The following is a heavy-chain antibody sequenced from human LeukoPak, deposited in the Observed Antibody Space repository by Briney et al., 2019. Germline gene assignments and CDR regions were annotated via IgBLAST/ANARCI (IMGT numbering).Heavy chain of an antibody. CDR2: ISSSSSTI. Sequence: QPGGSLRLSCAASGFTFSSYSMNWVRQAPGKGLEWVSYISSSSSTIYYADSVKGRFTISRDNAKNSLYLQMNSLRAEDTAVYYCAKADSSGYFGGRDYFDYWGQGTLVTVSS. J-gene: IGHJ4*02. V-gene: IGHV3-48*01. CDR3: AKADSSGYFGGRDYFDY. CDR1: GFTFSSYS. D-gene: IGHD3-22*01.